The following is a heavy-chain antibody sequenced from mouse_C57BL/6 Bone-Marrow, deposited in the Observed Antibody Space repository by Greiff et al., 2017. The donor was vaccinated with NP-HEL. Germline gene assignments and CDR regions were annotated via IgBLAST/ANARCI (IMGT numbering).Heavy chain of an antibody. CDR3: ARWLTGLDY. J-gene: IGHJ2*01. CDR2: IDPSDSYT. V-gene: IGHV1-50*01. Sequence: VQLQQPGAELVKPGASVKLSCKASGYTFTSYWMQWVKQRPGQGLEWIGEIDPSDSYTNYNQKFKGKATLTVDTSSSTAYMQLSSLTSEDSAVYYCARWLTGLDYWGQGTTLTVSS. CDR1: GYTFTSYW. D-gene: IGHD4-1*01.